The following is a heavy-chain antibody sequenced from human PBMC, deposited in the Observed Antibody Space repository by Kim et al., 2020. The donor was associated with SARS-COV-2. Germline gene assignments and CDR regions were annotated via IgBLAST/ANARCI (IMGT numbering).Heavy chain of an antibody. V-gene: IGHV3-23*01. J-gene: IGHJ6*04. CDR3: AKMVIMDGYNYFYYYAMDV. CDR2: ISGGAVNK. D-gene: IGHD2-21*01. CDR1: GFTFDTFA. Sequence: GGSLRLSCAASGFTFDTFAMSWVRQAPGKGLEWVSVISGGAVNKFYADSVRGRFTISRDNSKITLYLQMNSLRDEDTALYYCAKMVIMDGYNYFYYYAMDVWGKGPTVTVSS.